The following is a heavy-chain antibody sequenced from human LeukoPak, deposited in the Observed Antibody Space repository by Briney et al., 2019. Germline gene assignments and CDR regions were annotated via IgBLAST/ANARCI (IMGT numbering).Heavy chain of an antibody. Sequence: SVKVSCKASGGTFSSYAISWVRQAPGQGLEWMGRIIPIFGTANYAQKFQGRVTITTDESTSTAYMELSSLRSEDTAVYYCARVDISLGVGGAFDIWGQGTMVTVSS. CDR2: IIPIFGTA. CDR1: GGTFSSYA. CDR3: ARVDISLGVGGAFDI. D-gene: IGHD3-3*01. V-gene: IGHV1-69*05. J-gene: IGHJ3*02.